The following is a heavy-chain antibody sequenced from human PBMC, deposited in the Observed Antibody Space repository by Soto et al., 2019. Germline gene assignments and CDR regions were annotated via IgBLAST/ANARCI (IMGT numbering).Heavy chain of an antibody. D-gene: IGHD3-22*01. CDR2: IYPGDSDT. V-gene: IGHV5-51*01. Sequence: PGESLKISCKGSGYSFTSYWIGWVRQMPGKGLEWMGLIYPGDSDTRYSPSFQGQVTISADKSISTAYLQWSSLKASDTAMYYCARRSVPDSSGYDAFADAFDIWGQGAMVTVSS. J-gene: IGHJ3*02. CDR3: ARRSVPDSSGYDAFADAFDI. CDR1: GYSFTSYW.